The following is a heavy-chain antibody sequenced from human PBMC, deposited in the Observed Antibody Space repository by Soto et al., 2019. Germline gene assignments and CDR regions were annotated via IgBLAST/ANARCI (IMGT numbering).Heavy chain of an antibody. CDR3: AHPRGYGVFDAYDF. D-gene: IGHD4-17*01. J-gene: IGHJ3*01. V-gene: IGHV3-23*01. CDR2: ISGSGSDT. Sequence: PGGSLRLSCAASGFTFSTYARSWVRQAPGKGLEWVSAISGSGSDTYHADSVKGRFSISRDNSISTLYLQMNSLRTEDTAVYYCAHPRGYGVFDAYDFWGQGAMVTVSS. CDR1: GFTFSTYA.